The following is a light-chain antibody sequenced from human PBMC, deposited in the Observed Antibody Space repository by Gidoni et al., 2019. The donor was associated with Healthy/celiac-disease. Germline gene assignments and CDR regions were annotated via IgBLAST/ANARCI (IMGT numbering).Light chain of an antibody. CDR3: QQSYSTPLT. J-gene: IGKJ2*01. V-gene: IGKV1-39*01. CDR1: QSISSY. Sequence: DRQRTQSQSSLSASVGDRVTITCRASQSISSYLNWYQQKPGKAPKLLLYAASSLQSGVPSRFIGIGSGTDFPLTISSLQPEDFATYYCQQSYSTPLTFGHGTKLEIK. CDR2: AAS.